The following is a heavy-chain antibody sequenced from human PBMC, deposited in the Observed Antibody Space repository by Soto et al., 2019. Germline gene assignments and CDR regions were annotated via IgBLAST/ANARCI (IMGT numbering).Heavy chain of an antibody. CDR2: ITGTSAFT. Sequence: KSWESXRLSCASSVCIFSDLQLKWVRQAPGRGLEWLSSITGTSAFTHYAGSIEGRFTISRDNTNNLLFIKMDNLRNEDTAVYYCARDNLDFKGAFDFWGQGTLVTVSS. CDR3: ARDNLDFKGAFDF. J-gene: IGHJ4*02. CDR1: VCIFSDLQ. V-gene: IGHV3-21*01. D-gene: IGHD3-3*01.